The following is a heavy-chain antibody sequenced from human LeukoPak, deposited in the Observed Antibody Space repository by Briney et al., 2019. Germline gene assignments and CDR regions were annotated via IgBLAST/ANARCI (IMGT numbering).Heavy chain of an antibody. J-gene: IGHJ4*02. CDR3: ARVLYDILTGYSYFDY. V-gene: IGHV1-18*01. CDR2: ISAYNDNT. Sequence: GASVKVSCKASGYTFTSYGISWVRQAPGQRLECMGWISAYNDNTNYAQKLQGRVTMTTDTSTSTAYMELRSLRSDDTAVYYCARVLYDILTGYSYFDYWGQGTLVTVSS. CDR1: GYTFTSYG. D-gene: IGHD3-9*01.